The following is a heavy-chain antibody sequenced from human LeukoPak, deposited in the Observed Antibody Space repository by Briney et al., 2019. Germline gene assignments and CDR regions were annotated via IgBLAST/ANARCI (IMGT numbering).Heavy chain of an antibody. V-gene: IGHV4-34*01. CDR3: ARVFQFSHFDY. Sequence: SETLSLTCAVYGGSFSGYYWSWIRQPPGKGLEWIGEINHSGSTNYNPSLKSRVTISVDSSNNHFSLRLKSVTAADSAIYYCARVFQFSHFDYWGQGTLATVSS. CDR2: INHSGST. J-gene: IGHJ4*02. CDR1: GGSFSGYY.